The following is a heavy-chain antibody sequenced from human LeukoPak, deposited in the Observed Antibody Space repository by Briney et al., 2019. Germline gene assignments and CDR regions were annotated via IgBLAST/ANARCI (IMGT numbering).Heavy chain of an antibody. CDR2: XSGGGSNI. J-gene: IGHJ6*02. V-gene: IGHV3-48*03. CDR1: GFTFSTYE. D-gene: IGHD3-3*01. CDR3: ARTPTYGFWSGYTLDV. Sequence: QPGGSLRLSCAASGFTFSTYEMNWVRQAPGKGLXWVSYXSGGGSNIYYADSVKGRFTVSRDDAKNSLYLQMNSLRAEDTAVYYCARTPTYGFWSGYTLDVWGQGTTVTVFS.